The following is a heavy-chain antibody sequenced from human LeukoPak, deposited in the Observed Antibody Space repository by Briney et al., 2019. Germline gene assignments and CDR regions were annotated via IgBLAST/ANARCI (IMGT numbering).Heavy chain of an antibody. Sequence: GGSLRLSCAASGFTFDDYAMHWVRQAPGKGLEWVSGISWDSGSIGYADSVKGRFTISRDNAKNSLYLQMNSLRAEDTALHYCANGEGILAGYSGYCGQGTLVTVSS. CDR2: ISWDSGSI. V-gene: IGHV3-9*01. CDR3: ANGEGILAGYSGY. D-gene: IGHD3-9*01. CDR1: GFTFDDYA. J-gene: IGHJ4*01.